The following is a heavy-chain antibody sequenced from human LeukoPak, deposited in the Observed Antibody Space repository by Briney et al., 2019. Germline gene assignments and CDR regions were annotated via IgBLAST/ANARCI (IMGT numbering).Heavy chain of an antibody. CDR3: ATKQWLAPPPDS. J-gene: IGHJ4*02. Sequence: SGGSLTLSCAPSGFPFSKYWMLWVRQAPGKGLESVSRINTQTTVTTYADPVKRRFTVSRDHGDNKMFLQMNSVRAEDTAVYYCATKQWLAPPPDSWGQGTPVPVSS. D-gene: IGHD6-19*01. V-gene: IGHV3-74*01. CDR1: GFPFSKYW. CDR2: INTQTTVT.